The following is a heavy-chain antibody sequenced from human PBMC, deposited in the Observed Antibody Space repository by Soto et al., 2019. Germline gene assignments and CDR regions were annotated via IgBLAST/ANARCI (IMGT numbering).Heavy chain of an antibody. D-gene: IGHD6-13*01. CDR3: ARVIAVEAAAGYNWFDP. CDR1: GYTFTGYY. CDR2: INPNSGGT. J-gene: IGHJ5*02. Sequence: GASVKVSCKASGYTFTGYYMHWVRQAPGQGLEWMGWINPNSGGTNYAQKFQGWVTMTRDTSISTAYMELSRLRSDDTAVYYCARVIAVEAAAGYNWFDPWGQGTLVTVSS. V-gene: IGHV1-2*04.